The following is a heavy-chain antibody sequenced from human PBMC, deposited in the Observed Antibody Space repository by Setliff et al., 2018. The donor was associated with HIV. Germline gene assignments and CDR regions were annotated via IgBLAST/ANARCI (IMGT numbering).Heavy chain of an antibody. Sequence: GASVKVSCKASGYIFSSYGISWVRQAPGQGLEWMGWISAYNGNINYAQKSQGRVTMTTDTSTSTAHMELRSLRSDDTAVYYCARDLLPYCSSTSCPDLDIWGQGTMVTVSS. D-gene: IGHD2-2*01. J-gene: IGHJ3*02. CDR1: GYIFSSYG. CDR3: ARDLLPYCSSTSCPDLDI. V-gene: IGHV1-18*01. CDR2: ISAYNGNI.